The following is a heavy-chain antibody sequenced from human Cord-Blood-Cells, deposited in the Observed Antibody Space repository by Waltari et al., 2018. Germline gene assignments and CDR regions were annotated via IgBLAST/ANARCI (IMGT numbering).Heavy chain of an antibody. J-gene: IGHJ4*02. Sequence: QPVQSGAEVTKPGSSVKVSCKASGGTFRSYAISWVRQAPGQALEWMGRVIPIFCTANSAQKCQGRVTSTADEFTCTADMELGSLGAEETAVYYCASAHRRDRYYDSSGYFDFWGQGTLVTIGS. CDR2: VIPIFCTA. D-gene: IGHD3-22*01. V-gene: IGHV1-69*18. CDR3: ASAHRRDRYYDSSGYFDF. CDR1: GGTFRSYA.